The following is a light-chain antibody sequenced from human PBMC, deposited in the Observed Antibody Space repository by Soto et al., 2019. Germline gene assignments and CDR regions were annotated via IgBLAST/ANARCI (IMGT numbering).Light chain of an antibody. CDR2: DVT. V-gene: IGLV2-11*01. CDR3: CSHSASYTFV. J-gene: IGLJ1*01. Sequence: QSELTQPRSVSGSPGQSVTISCTGTSSDVGGYNCVSWYQQHPGKAPQLIIYDVTQRPSGVPDRFSGSKSGNTASLSISGLQAEDEADYYCCSHSASYTFVFGTGTKVTVL. CDR1: SSDVGGYNC.